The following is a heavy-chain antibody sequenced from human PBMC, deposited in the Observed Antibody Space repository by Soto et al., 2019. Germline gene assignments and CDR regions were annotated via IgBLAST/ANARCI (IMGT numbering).Heavy chain of an antibody. J-gene: IGHJ4*02. D-gene: IGHD2-21*01. V-gene: IGHV4-59*01. CDR1: GASITTFY. Sequence: SETLSLTCTVSGASITTFYWSWIRQPPGRGLEWIGYISDSGRTDYIPSLKSRVTISVDTSKNQFSLKVSSVTAADTSVYYCARLLWGWDKRMAYFDYCGQRTLVPVSS. CDR3: ARLLWGWDKRMAYFDY. CDR2: ISDSGRT.